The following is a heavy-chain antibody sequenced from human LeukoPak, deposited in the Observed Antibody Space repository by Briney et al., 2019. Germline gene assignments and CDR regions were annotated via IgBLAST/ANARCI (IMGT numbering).Heavy chain of an antibody. V-gene: IGHV4-4*02. D-gene: IGHD3-10*01. J-gene: IGHJ6*04. Sequence: SETLSLTCAVSGGSIGSSNWWSWVCQPPGKGLEWIGEIYHSGSTNYNPSLKGRVTISVDKSKNQFSLKLSSVTAADTAVYYCARDPTMVRGPSMDVWGKGTTVTVSS. CDR2: IYHSGST. CDR1: GGSIGSSNW. CDR3: ARDPTMVRGPSMDV.